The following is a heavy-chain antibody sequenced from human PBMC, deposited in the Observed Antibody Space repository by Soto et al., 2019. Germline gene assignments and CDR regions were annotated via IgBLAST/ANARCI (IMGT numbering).Heavy chain of an antibody. CDR1: GYTFTSYA. V-gene: IGHV1-3*01. J-gene: IGHJ4*02. D-gene: IGHD2-21*02. CDR2: INAGNGNT. Sequence: QVQLVQSGAEVKKPGASVKVSCKASGYTFTSYAMHWVRQAPGQRLEWMGWINAGNGNTKYSQEFQVRVTITRDTSASTAQMEMRSLRSEDTAVYYCARSIVVVTAADYWGQGTLVTVSS. CDR3: ARSIVVVTAADY.